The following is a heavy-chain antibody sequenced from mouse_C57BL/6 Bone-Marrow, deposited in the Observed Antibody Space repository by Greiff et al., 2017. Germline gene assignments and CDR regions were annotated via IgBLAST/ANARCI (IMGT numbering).Heavy chain of an antibody. D-gene: IGHD3-2*02. Sequence: VQLQQSGPELVKPGASVKISCKASGYTFTDYYMNWVKQSHGKSLEWIGDINPNNGGTSYNQKFKGKATLTVDKSSSTAYMELRSLTSEDSAVYYCARGQLRLRGVMDYWGQGTSVTVSS. CDR1: GYTFTDYY. J-gene: IGHJ4*01. V-gene: IGHV1-26*01. CDR2: INPNNGGT. CDR3: ARGQLRLRGVMDY.